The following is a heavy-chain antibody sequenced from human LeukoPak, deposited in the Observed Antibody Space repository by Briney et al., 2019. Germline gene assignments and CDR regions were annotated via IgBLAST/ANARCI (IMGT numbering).Heavy chain of an antibody. CDR1: GGTFSSYA. D-gene: IGHD1-26*01. V-gene: IGHV1-69*13. Sequence: ASVKVSCKASGGTFSSYAISWVRQAPGQGLEWMGGIIPIFGTANYAQKFQGRVTITADESTSTAYMELSSRRSEDTAVYYCARLGGATQAFDYWGQETLVTVSS. J-gene: IGHJ4*02. CDR2: IIPIFGTA. CDR3: ARLGGATQAFDY.